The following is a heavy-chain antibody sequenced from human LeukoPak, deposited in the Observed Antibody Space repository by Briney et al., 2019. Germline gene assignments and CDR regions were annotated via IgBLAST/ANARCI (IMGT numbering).Heavy chain of an antibody. Sequence: GGSLRLSCAASGFTFDDHGMSWVRQAPGKGLVWVSRISTDGSRTTYADSVKGRFTISRDNAKNTLYLQMNSLRAEDTAVYYCARESYCSGGSCYSGRAFDIWGQGTMVTVSS. J-gene: IGHJ3*02. CDR1: GFTFDDHG. CDR3: ARESYCSGGSCYSGRAFDI. CDR2: ISTDGSRT. D-gene: IGHD2-15*01. V-gene: IGHV3-74*01.